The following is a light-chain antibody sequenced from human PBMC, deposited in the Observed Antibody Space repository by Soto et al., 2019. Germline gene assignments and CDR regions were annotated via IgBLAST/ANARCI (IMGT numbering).Light chain of an antibody. Sequence: EVVMTQSPATLSVSPGERATVSCRAIQSVSTNLAWYQQRPGQAPRLLIYDASTRATGIPARFSGSGSGTEFTLTITSLQSEDFGFYYCQQYNNWPRTFGQGTELLI. CDR2: DAS. CDR1: QSVSTN. CDR3: QQYNNWPRT. J-gene: IGKJ2*01. V-gene: IGKV3D-15*01.